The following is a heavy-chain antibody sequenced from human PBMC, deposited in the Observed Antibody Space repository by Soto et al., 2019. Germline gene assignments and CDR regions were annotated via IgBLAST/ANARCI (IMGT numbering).Heavy chain of an antibody. J-gene: IGHJ4*02. CDR2: IIPIFGTA. CDR1: GGTFSSYA. Sequence: SVKVSCKASGGTFSSYAISWVRQAPGQGLEWMGGIIPIFGTANYAQKFQGRVTITADESTSTAYMELSSLRSEDTAVYYCARAYCSGGSCYAIFDYWGQGTLVTVSS. CDR3: ARAYCSGGSCYAIFDY. D-gene: IGHD2-15*01. V-gene: IGHV1-69*13.